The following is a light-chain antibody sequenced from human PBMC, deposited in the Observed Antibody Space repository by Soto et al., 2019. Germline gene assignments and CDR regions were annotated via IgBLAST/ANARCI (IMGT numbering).Light chain of an antibody. J-gene: IGKJ5*01. V-gene: IGKV3-11*01. CDR1: QGVSSY. CDR2: DAS. Sequence: EIVLTHSPATLSLSPGERATLSCRASQGVSSYLAWYQQKPGQPPRLLIYDASNRATGIPARFSGSGSGTDFAVGASSLEPEDFPVYYCPQRSSSPITVGHGTRLEIK. CDR3: PQRSSSPIT.